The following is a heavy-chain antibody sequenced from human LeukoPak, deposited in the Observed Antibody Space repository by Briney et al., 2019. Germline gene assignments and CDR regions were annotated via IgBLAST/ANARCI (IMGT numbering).Heavy chain of an antibody. Sequence: GGSLRLSCAASGFTVSSTYMSWVRQAPGKGLEWVSVIYSGGNIYYIESVKGRFTISRDTSKNTLYLQMDSLRAEDTAVYFCAGRHCSGGGCYFAGADPFDYWGQGTLVTVSS. CDR1: GFTVSSTY. V-gene: IGHV3-53*01. J-gene: IGHJ4*02. CDR3: AGRHCSGGGCYFAGADPFDY. D-gene: IGHD2-15*01. CDR2: IYSGGNI.